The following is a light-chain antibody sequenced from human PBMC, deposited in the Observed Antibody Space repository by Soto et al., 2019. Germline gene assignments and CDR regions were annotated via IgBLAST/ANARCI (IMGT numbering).Light chain of an antibody. CDR1: QSVSSSY. V-gene: IGKV3-20*01. J-gene: IGKJ3*01. Sequence: EIVLTQSPGTLSLSPGERATLSCRASQSVSSSYLAWYQQKPGQAPRLLIYGASSRATGIPDRFSGSGSGTDFTRTISRLEPEDFAVYYCQQYGSSPRLFTFGPGTKVDIK. CDR3: QQYGSSPRLFT. CDR2: GAS.